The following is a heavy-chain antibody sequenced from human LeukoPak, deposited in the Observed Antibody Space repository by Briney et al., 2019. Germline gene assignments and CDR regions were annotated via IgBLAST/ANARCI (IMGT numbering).Heavy chain of an antibody. CDR1: GFTFGDYA. J-gene: IGHJ2*01. V-gene: IGHV4-34*01. CDR3: ASRVAVTGHLYFAL. Sequence: GSLRLSCTASGFTFGDYAMTWVRQAPGKGLEWIGEINHSGSTNYNPSLKSRVTISVDTSKNQFSLKLSSVTAADTAVYFCASRVAVTGHLYFALWGRGTLVTVSS. D-gene: IGHD6-19*01. CDR2: INHSGST.